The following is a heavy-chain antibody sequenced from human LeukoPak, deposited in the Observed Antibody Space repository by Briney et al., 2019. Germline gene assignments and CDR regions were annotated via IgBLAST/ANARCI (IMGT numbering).Heavy chain of an antibody. D-gene: IGHD1-1*01. V-gene: IGHV1-8*01. CDR1: GYTFTSYD. CDR2: MNPNSGNT. Sequence: ASVKVSFKASGYTFTSYDINWVRQATGQGLEWMGWMNPNSGNTGYAQKFQGRVTMTRNTSISTAYMELSSLRSEDTAVYYCARVSISRKQLLDYWGQGTLVTVSS. J-gene: IGHJ4*02. CDR3: ARVSISRKQLLDY.